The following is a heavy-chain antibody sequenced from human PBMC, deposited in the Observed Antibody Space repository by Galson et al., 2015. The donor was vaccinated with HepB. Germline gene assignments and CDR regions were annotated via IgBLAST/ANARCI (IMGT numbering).Heavy chain of an antibody. Sequence: TLSLTCTVSGGSISSGSYYWSWIRQPAGKGLEWIGRIYTSGSTNYNPSLKSRVTISVDTSKNQFSLKLSSVTAADTAVYYCAKEIHLGALGYWGQGTLVTVSS. CDR2: IYTSGST. D-gene: IGHD1-26*01. CDR3: AKEIHLGALGY. V-gene: IGHV4-61*02. J-gene: IGHJ4*02. CDR1: GGSISSGSYY.